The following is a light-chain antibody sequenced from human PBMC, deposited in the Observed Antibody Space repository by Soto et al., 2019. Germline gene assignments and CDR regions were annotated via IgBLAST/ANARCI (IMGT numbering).Light chain of an antibody. V-gene: IGKV3-20*01. CDR3: KQFGNSQWT. Sequence: VSSHSPGRLSLSPESPATVSCTASQSVPSTYFAWYQQKSGQPPRLLISGTSNRAAGIPDRFSGSGSGRDFTLTISRLETEDFAVYSCKQFGNSQWTFGQGTKVDIK. J-gene: IGKJ1*01. CDR2: GTS. CDR1: QSVPSTY.